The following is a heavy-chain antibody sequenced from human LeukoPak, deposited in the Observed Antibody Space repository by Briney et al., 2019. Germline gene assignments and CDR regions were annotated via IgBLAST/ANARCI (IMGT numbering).Heavy chain of an antibody. CDR3: ARCSTDYDFWSGYLVDY. CDR2: IYTSGST. CDR1: GGSISSGSYY. D-gene: IGHD3-3*01. Sequence: PSQTLSLTCTVSGGSISSGSYYWSWIRQPAGKGLEWIGLIYTSGSTNYNPSLKSRVTISVDTSKNQFSLKLSSVTAADTAVYYCARCSTDYDFWSGYLVDYWGQGILVTVSS. V-gene: IGHV4-61*02. J-gene: IGHJ4*02.